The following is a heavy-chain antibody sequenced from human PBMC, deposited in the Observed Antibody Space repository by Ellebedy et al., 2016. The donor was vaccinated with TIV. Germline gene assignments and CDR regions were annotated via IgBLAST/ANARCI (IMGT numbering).Heavy chain of an antibody. Sequence: AASVKVSCKTSGYTLMSYGICWVRQAPGQRLEWMGWVSPYDGNTNYAQKFQSRVTMTIDTSTSTGYMELRSLRSDDTAVYYCARGFRYGSGRWPLDYWGQGTLVTVSS. V-gene: IGHV1-18*01. D-gene: IGHD4-23*01. J-gene: IGHJ4*02. CDR1: GYTLMSYG. CDR3: ARGFRYGSGRWPLDY. CDR2: VSPYDGNT.